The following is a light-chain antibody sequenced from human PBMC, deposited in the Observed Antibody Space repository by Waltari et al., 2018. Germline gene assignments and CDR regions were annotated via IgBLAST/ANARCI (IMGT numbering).Light chain of an antibody. V-gene: IGKV4-1*01. CDR2: GES. CDR3: QQYHSIPIT. CDR1: QSVLYSSNNKKF. Sequence: DIVMTQSPQSLTVSLGERAIINCKSSQSVLYSSNNKKFLGWYQQKPGQPPKLLIYGESIRVSGVPDRFNGSGSATDFTLTINSLQAEDVAIYYCQQYHSIPITFGQGTRLEIK. J-gene: IGKJ5*01.